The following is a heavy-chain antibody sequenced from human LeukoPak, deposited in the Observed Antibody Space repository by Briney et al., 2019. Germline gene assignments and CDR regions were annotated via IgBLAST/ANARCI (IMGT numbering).Heavy chain of an antibody. CDR3: ARTYYYGSGSNGNWFDP. CDR1: GYTFTSYD. D-gene: IGHD3-10*01. Sequence: VASVKVSCKASGYTFTSYDVNWVRQATGQGLEWMGWMNPNSGNTGYAQKFQGRVTITRNTSISTAYMELSSLRSEDTAVYYCARTYYYGSGSNGNWFDPWGQGTLVTVSS. V-gene: IGHV1-8*03. J-gene: IGHJ5*02. CDR2: MNPNSGNT.